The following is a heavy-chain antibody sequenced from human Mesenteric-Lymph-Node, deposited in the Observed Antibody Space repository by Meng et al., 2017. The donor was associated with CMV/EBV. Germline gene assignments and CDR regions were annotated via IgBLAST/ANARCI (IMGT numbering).Heavy chain of an antibody. V-gene: IGHV3-66*02. Sequence: GGSLRLSCAASGFTVSSNYMSWVRQAPGKGLEWVSVIYSGGSTYYADSVKGRFTISRDNSKNTLYLQMNSLRAEDTAVYYCASRDDFWTPWRFDPWGQGTLVTVSS. CDR1: GFTVSSNY. D-gene: IGHD3-3*01. J-gene: IGHJ5*02. CDR2: IYSGGST. CDR3: ASRDDFWTPWRFDP.